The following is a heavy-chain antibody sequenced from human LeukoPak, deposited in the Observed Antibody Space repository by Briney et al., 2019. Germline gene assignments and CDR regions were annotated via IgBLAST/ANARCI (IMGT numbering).Heavy chain of an antibody. CDR2: ISGSGGST. D-gene: IGHD3-22*01. CDR3: AKDCPSLGYYYDSSGYPDAFDI. Sequence: AGGSLRLSCAASGFTFSSYAMSWVRQAPGKGLEWVSAISGSGGSTYYADSVKGRFTISRDNSKNTLYLQMNSLRAEDTAVYYCAKDCPSLGYYYDSSGYPDAFDIWGQGTMVTVSS. V-gene: IGHV3-23*01. J-gene: IGHJ3*02. CDR1: GFTFSSYA.